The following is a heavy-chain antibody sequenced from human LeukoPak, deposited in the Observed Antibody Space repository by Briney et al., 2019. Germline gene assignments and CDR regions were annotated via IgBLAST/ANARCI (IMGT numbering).Heavy chain of an antibody. Sequence: GGSLRLSCAASGFTFSSYWMSWVRQAPGKGLEWVANIKQDGSEKYYVDSVKGRFTISRDNSKNTLYLQMNSLRAEDTAVYYCAKDTQDGYNAFHIWGQGTMVTVSS. V-gene: IGHV3-7*01. J-gene: IGHJ3*02. CDR1: GFTFSSYW. CDR3: AKDTQDGYNAFHI. D-gene: IGHD5-24*01. CDR2: IKQDGSEK.